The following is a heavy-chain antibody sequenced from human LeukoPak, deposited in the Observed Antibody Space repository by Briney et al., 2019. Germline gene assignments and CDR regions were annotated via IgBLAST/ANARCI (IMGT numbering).Heavy chain of an antibody. CDR2: ISNNGGST. V-gene: IGHV3-64*01. Sequence: GGSLRLSCAASGFTFSSYAMHWVRQAPGKGLEYVSAISNNGGSTFYANSVKGRFTISRDNSKNTLYLQMGSLRAEDMAVYYCAKDRGDYHDSSGYLGYWGQGTLVTVSS. D-gene: IGHD3-22*01. J-gene: IGHJ4*02. CDR1: GFTFSSYA. CDR3: AKDRGDYHDSSGYLGY.